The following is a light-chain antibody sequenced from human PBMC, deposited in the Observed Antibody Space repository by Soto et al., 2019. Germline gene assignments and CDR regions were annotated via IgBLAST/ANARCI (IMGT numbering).Light chain of an antibody. CDR3: QQYNSYPYT. Sequence: EIVLTQSPATLSLSPGERATLSCRASQSVGSYLAWYQQRPGQAPRLLIYDASNRATGIPARFSGSGSGTDFTLTISSLEPDDFATYYCQQYNSYPYTFGQGTKLEIK. CDR1: QSVGSY. J-gene: IGKJ2*01. CDR2: DAS. V-gene: IGKV3-11*01.